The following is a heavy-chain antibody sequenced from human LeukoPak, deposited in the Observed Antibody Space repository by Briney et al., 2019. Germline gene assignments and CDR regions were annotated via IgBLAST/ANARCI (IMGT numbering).Heavy chain of an antibody. CDR1: GGTFTSYA. CDR2: IIPIFGTA. Sequence: SVKVSCTASGGTFTSYAISWVRQVPGQGLEWMGGIIPIFGTANYAQKFQGRVTITTDESTSTAYMELSSLRSVDTAVYYCARSGDVVVPAASYYYYMDVWGKGTTVTVSS. V-gene: IGHV1-69*05. D-gene: IGHD2-2*01. J-gene: IGHJ6*03. CDR3: ARSGDVVVPAASYYYYMDV.